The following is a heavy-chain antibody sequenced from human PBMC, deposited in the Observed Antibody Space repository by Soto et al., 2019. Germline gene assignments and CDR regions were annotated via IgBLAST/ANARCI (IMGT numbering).Heavy chain of an antibody. J-gene: IGHJ3*01. Sequence: QVHLEEAGPGLLMPSETLSLTCSISGVSISREFWCWIRQPAGKGLQYIGRSYADTSANETPSLKSRLSMSRDMSKNQVSLRLTSVTAADTGVYDCVKDSVALAGFDVWGHGTLGTV. CDR1: GVSISREF. CDR2: SYADTSA. V-gene: IGHV4-4*07. D-gene: IGHD6-19*01. CDR3: VKDSVALAGFDV.